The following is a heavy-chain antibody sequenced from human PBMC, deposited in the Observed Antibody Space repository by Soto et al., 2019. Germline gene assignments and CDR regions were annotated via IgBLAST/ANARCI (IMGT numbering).Heavy chain of an antibody. Sequence: QLQLQESGPGLVKPSQTLSLSCTVSGGSISISHNYWTWIRQHPGKGLEWIGFISHSGSTYYNPSLTRRVTISQDSSKIQFSLTLMSFTAADTAVYFCAKAQDNGGKSRPFNTWGQGTLGTVSS. V-gene: IGHV4-31*03. D-gene: IGHD4-17*01. CDR3: AKAQDNGGKSRPFNT. J-gene: IGHJ5*02. CDR2: ISHSGST. CDR1: GGSISISHNY.